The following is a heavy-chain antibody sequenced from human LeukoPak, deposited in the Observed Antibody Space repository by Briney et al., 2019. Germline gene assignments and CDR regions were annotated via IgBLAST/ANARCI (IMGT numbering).Heavy chain of an antibody. CDR3: ARKSLRQNYFDY. Sequence: ASVKVSCKASGYTFTSYDINWVRQATGQGLEWMGWMNPNSGNTGYAQKFQGRVTMTRNTSISTAYMELSSLRSEDTAVYYCARKSLRQNYFDYWGQGILVTVSS. CDR1: GYTFTSYD. CDR2: MNPNSGNT. V-gene: IGHV1-8*01. D-gene: IGHD5/OR15-5a*01. J-gene: IGHJ4*02.